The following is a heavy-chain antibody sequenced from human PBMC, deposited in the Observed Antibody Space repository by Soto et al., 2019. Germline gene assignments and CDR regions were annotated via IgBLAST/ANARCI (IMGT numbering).Heavy chain of an antibody. Sequence: QVKLGQSGAEVKKPGSSVKVSCKASGGTFSSDTISWVRHATGQGLEWMGRIIPIRGIANYAQKLEGIVTISADKTTSTSYRKLSIMGSDNAAEYCGVRALVTTGRPMGNWGQGTLVTVSS. CDR1: GGTFSSDT. CDR3: VRALVTTGRPMGN. D-gene: IGHD4-17*01. J-gene: IGHJ4*02. CDR2: IIPIRGIA. V-gene: IGHV1-69*02.